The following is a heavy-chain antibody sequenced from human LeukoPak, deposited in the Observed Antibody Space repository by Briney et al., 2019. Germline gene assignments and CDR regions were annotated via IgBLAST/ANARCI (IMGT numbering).Heavy chain of an antibody. J-gene: IGHJ4*02. CDR1: SGSISSYH. D-gene: IGHD5-12*01. CDR3: ARHRYSGYGRVFDY. Sequence: SETLSLTCTVSSGSISSYHWTWIRQPPGKGLEWIGYIYYTGITNYIPSLNSRVTISVDTSKNQFSLKLSSVTAADTAVYYCARHRYSGYGRVFDYWGQGTLVTVSS. V-gene: IGHV4-59*08. CDR2: IYYTGIT.